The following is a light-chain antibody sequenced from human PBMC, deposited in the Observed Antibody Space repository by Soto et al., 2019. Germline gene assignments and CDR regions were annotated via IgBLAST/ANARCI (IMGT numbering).Light chain of an antibody. CDR2: VAF. Sequence: EIVLTQSPDTLSLSPGERATLSCRASQSVRNNFLAWYQQKPGQAPRLLISVAFNRATGIPDRFSGSGSGTDFTLSISRLEPEDFAVYYCQQYGNSKTFGQGTRVEIK. CDR1: QSVRNNF. V-gene: IGKV3-20*01. CDR3: QQYGNSKT. J-gene: IGKJ1*01.